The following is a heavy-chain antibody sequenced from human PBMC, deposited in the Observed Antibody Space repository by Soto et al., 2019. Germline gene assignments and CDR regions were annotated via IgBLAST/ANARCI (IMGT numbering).Heavy chain of an antibody. D-gene: IGHD4-17*01. J-gene: IGHJ4*02. CDR3: ARDGYGDYGY. V-gene: IGHV1-18*01. Sequence: QVQLMQSGAEVKKPGTSVRVSCKASGYTFTSNGISWVRQAPGQGLEWMGWISTYNGNTNYAQKLQGRVTMTRDTSTSIAYMELRDLRSDDTAVYYCARDGYGDYGYWGQGSLVTVSS. CDR1: GYTFTSNG. CDR2: ISTYNGNT.